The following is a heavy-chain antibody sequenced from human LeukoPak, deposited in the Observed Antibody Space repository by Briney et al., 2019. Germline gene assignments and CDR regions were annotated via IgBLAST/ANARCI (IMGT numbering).Heavy chain of an antibody. D-gene: IGHD6-13*01. J-gene: IGHJ5*02. CDR2: IYYSGST. V-gene: IGHV4-59*08. CDR1: GGSISSYY. CDR3: ARSAPLAATDAGVWFDP. Sequence: KPSETLSLTCTVSGGSISSYYWSWIRQPPGKGLEWIGYIYYSGSTNYNPSLKSRVTISVDTSKNQFSLKLSSVTAADTAVYYCARSAPLAATDAGVWFDPWGQGTLVTVSS.